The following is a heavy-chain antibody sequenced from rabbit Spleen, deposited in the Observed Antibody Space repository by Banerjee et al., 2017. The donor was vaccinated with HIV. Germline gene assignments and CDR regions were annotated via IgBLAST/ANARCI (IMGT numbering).Heavy chain of an antibody. CDR1: GFSFSSSDY. CDR3: ARDASSSGYYRDTRLDL. Sequence: QSLEESGGDLVKPGASLTLTCTASGFSFSSSDYMCWVRQAPGKGLEWISCIAGSSSGFTYSATWAKGRFTCSKTSSTTVTLQMTSLTVADTATYFCARDASSSGYYRDTRLDLWGPGTLVTVS. V-gene: IGHV1S40*01. J-gene: IGHJ3*01. CDR2: IAGSSSGFT. D-gene: IGHD1-1*01.